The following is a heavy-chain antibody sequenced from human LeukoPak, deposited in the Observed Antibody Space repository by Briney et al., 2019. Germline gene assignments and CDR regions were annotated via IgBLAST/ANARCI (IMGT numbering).Heavy chain of an antibody. CDR2: ISGSGGST. V-gene: IGHV3-23*01. Sequence: PGGSLRLSCAAPGFTFSSYAMSWVRQAPGKGLEWVSAISGSGGSTYYADSVKGRFTISRDNSKNTLYLQMNSLRAEDTAVYYCAKGLMDTAYYYYGMDVWGQGTTVTVSS. CDR1: GFTFSSYA. CDR3: AKGLMDTAYYYYGMDV. J-gene: IGHJ6*02. D-gene: IGHD5-18*01.